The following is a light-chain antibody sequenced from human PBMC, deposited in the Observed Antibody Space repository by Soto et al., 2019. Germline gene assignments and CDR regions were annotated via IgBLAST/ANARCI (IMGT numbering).Light chain of an antibody. CDR1: SIDVGGYNY. CDR2: EVT. CDR3: SSYTSSSTLVV. V-gene: IGLV2-14*01. Sequence: QSVLTQPASVSGSPGQSITISCTGTSIDVGGYNYVSWNQQHPGKAPKLIIYEVTNRPSGVSNRFSGSKSGNTASLTISGLQAEDEADYYCSSYTSSSTLVVFGGGTKLTVL. J-gene: IGLJ2*01.